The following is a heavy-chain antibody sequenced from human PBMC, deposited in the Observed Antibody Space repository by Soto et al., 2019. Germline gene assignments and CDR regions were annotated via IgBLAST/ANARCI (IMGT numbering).Heavy chain of an antibody. V-gene: IGHV3-21*01. Sequence: PGGSLRLSCAASGFTFSSYSMNWVRQAPGKGLEWVSSISSSSSYIYYADSVKGRFTISRDNAKNSLYLQMNSLRAEDTAVYYCARDRVVVVPAANDYWGQGTLVTVSS. CDR1: GFTFSSYS. D-gene: IGHD2-2*01. J-gene: IGHJ4*02. CDR3: ARDRVVVVPAANDY. CDR2: ISSSSSYI.